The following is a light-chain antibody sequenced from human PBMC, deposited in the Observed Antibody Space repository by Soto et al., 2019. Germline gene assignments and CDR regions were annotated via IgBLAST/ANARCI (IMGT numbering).Light chain of an antibody. V-gene: IGKV1-39*01. CDR1: QSVRSW. CDR2: DAS. Sequence: DIQMTQSPSTLSASVGDRVTITCRASQSVRSWLAWYQQKPGRAPKFLIYDASSLESGVPSRFSGSGSGTDFTLTISSLQPEDFATYYCQQSYSTPSITFGQGTRLEIK. J-gene: IGKJ5*01. CDR3: QQSYSTPSIT.